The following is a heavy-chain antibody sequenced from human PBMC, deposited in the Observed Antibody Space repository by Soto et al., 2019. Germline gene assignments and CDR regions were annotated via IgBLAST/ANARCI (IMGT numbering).Heavy chain of an antibody. CDR2: IWYDGSNK. J-gene: IGHJ3*02. CDR1: GFTFSSYG. Sequence: EGSLRLSCAASGFTFSSYGMHWVRQAPGKGLEWVAVIWYDGSNKYYADSVKGRFTISRDNSKNTLYLQMNSLRAEDTAVYYCALGYSYGYGAFDIWGQGTMVTVSS. D-gene: IGHD5-18*01. V-gene: IGHV3-33*01. CDR3: ALGYSYGYGAFDI.